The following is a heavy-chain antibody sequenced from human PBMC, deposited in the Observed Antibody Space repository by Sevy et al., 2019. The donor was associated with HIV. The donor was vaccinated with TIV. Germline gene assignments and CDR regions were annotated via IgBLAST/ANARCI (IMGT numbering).Heavy chain of an antibody. Sequence: ASVKVSCKASGYTFTSYGISWVRQAPGQGLEWMGWISAYIGNTYYAQKLQGRVTMTTDTSTSKAYMELRGLRSDDTAVYYCARDLGGYYDSSGYYPIDYWGQGTLVTVSS. CDR3: ARDLGGYYDSSGYYPIDY. CDR2: ISAYIGNT. CDR1: GYTFTSYG. J-gene: IGHJ4*02. V-gene: IGHV1-18*01. D-gene: IGHD3-22*01.